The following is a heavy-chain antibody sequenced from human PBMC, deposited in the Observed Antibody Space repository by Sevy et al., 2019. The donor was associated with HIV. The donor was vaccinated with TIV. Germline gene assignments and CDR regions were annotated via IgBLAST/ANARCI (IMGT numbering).Heavy chain of an antibody. D-gene: IGHD3-16*02. Sequence: SETLSLTCTVSGGSISSYYWSWIRQPPGKGLEWIGYIYYSGSTNYNPSLKSRVTISVDTSKNQFSLKRSSVTAADTAVYYWARDRIIGTFGGVIVSGMDVWGQGTTVTVPS. CDR3: ARDRIIGTFGGVIVSGMDV. J-gene: IGHJ6*02. CDR1: GGSISSYY. CDR2: IYYSGST. V-gene: IGHV4-59*13.